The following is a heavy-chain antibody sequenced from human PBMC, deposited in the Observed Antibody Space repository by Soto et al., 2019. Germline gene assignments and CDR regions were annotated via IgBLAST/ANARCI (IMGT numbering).Heavy chain of an antibody. V-gene: IGHV3-21*01. CDR3: ARDPYYDILTGYFVLYGMDV. CDR2: ISSSSSYI. CDR1: GFTFSSYS. Sequence: PRGSLRLSCAASGFTFSSYSMNWVRQAPGKGLEWVSSISSSSSYIYYADSVKGRFTISRDNAKNSLYLQMNSLRAEDTAVYYCARDPYYDILTGYFVLYGMDVWGQGTTVTVSS. D-gene: IGHD3-9*01. J-gene: IGHJ6*02.